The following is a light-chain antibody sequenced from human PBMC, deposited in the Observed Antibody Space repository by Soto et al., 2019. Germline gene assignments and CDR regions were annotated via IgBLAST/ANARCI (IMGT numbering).Light chain of an antibody. CDR2: GAF. J-gene: IGKJ5*01. Sequence: EIVLTQSPATRSLSPGERATRSCRASPSVTNFLAWYQQKPGQAPRLLIYGAFNRATGIPARFSGSGSGTDFTLTISSLEPEDSAVYYRQQRNVWPPVTFGQGTRLEIK. CDR3: QQRNVWPPVT. V-gene: IGKV3-11*01. CDR1: PSVTNF.